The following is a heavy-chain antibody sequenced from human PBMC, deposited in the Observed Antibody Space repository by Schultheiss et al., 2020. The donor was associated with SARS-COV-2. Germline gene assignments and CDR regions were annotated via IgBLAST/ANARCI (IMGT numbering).Heavy chain of an antibody. Sequence: ASVKVSCKASGYTFTSYGISWVRQAPGQGLEWMGWISAYNGNTNYAQKLQGRVTMTRDTSISTAYMELSRLRSDDTAVYYCARDIAVAGTDYWGQGTLVTVSS. V-gene: IGHV1-18*01. CDR1: GYTFTSYG. J-gene: IGHJ4*02. D-gene: IGHD6-19*01. CDR2: ISAYNGNT. CDR3: ARDIAVAGTDY.